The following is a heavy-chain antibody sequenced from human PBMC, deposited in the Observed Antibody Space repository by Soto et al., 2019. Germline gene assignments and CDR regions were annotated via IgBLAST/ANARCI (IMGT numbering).Heavy chain of an antibody. J-gene: IGHJ4*02. CDR2: IWYDGSNK. V-gene: IGHV3-33*01. D-gene: IGHD3-10*01. Sequence: QVQLVESGGGVVQPGRSLRLSCAASGFTFSRYGMHWVRQAPGKGLEWVAVIWYDGSNKYYADSVKGRFTISRDNSKNTLYLQMNSLRAEDTAVYYCARDLAGPFDYWGQGTLVTVSS. CDR1: GFTFSRYG. CDR3: ARDLAGPFDY.